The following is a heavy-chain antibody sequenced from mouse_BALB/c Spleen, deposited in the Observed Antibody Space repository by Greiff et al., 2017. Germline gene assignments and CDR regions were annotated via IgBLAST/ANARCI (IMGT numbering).Heavy chain of an antibody. D-gene: IGHD1-2*01. CDR2: ISYSGST. CDR3: ASHYYGYPACFAY. J-gene: IGHJ3*01. CDR1: GYSITSDYA. V-gene: IGHV3-2*02. Sequence: EVQRVESGPGLVKPSQSLSLTCTVTGYSITSDYAWNWIRQFPGNKLEWMGYISYSGSTSYNPSLKSRISITRDTSKNQFFLQLNSVTTEDTATYYCASHYYGYPACFAYWGQGTLVTVSA.